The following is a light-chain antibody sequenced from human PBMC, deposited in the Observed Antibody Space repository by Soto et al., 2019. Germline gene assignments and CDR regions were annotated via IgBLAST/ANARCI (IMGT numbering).Light chain of an antibody. Sequence: ERVMTQSPATLSVSPGEKVTLSFRASQSVRNNLAWYQHKPGQAPRLLMYDASNRATGIPARFSGSGSGTDFTLTISSLEPEDFAVYYCQQSSNWPTFGQGTKVDI. J-gene: IGKJ1*01. CDR2: DAS. CDR1: QSVRNN. CDR3: QQSSNWPT. V-gene: IGKV3-11*01.